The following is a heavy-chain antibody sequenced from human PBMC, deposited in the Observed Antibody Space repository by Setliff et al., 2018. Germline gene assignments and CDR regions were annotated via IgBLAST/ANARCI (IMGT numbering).Heavy chain of an antibody. CDR3: GKVKKPLKRGSGFDY. V-gene: IGHV3-23*01. CDR1: GGSISSRSYY. CDR2: ISGTGATT. Sequence: PLETLSLTCTVSGGSISSRSYYWGWIRQAPGKGLEWVSGISGTGATTNYADSVKGRFTISRDNSENTLFLQMTSPRPEDTGIYYCGKVKKPLKRGSGFDYWGRGTLVTVSS. J-gene: IGHJ4*02. D-gene: IGHD3-10*01.